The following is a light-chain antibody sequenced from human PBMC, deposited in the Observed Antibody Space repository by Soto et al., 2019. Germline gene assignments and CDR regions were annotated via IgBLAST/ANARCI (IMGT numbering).Light chain of an antibody. CDR3: QQRSNFVT. V-gene: IGKV3-11*01. CDR1: QSVNTD. CDR2: DAS. Sequence: EIVLTQSPATLSLSPGERATLSCRASQSVNTDLAWYQQKPGQAPRLLIYDASNRATGIPARFSGSGSGTDFTLTISSPEPEDFALDYCQQRSNFVTFGGGTKVEIK. J-gene: IGKJ4*01.